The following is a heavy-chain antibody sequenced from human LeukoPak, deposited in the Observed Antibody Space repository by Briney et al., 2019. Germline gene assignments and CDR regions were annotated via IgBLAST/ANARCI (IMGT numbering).Heavy chain of an antibody. CDR2: IYTSGST. CDR1: GGSISSYY. CDR3: ARAAYYDILTGYLHNNWFDP. J-gene: IGHJ5*02. V-gene: IGHV4-4*07. Sequence: SETLSLTCTVSGGSISSYYWSWIRQPAGKGLEWTGRIYTSGSTNYNPSLKSRVTISVDTSKNQFSLKLSSVTAADTAVYYCARAAYYDILTGYLHNNWFDPWGQGTLVTVSS. D-gene: IGHD3-9*01.